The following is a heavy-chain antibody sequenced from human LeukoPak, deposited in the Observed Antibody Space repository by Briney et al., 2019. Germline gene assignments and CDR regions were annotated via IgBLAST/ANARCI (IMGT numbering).Heavy chain of an antibody. CDR3: AKDYSGSYYD. CDR2: IWYDGSNK. D-gene: IGHD1-26*01. Sequence: GGSLRLSCAASGFTFSSYGMHWVRQAPGKGLEWVAFIWYDGSNKYYADSVKGRFTISRDNSKNTLYLQMNSLRAEDTAVYYCAKDYSGSYYDWGQGALVTVSS. J-gene: IGHJ1*01. CDR1: GFTFSSYG. V-gene: IGHV3-30*02.